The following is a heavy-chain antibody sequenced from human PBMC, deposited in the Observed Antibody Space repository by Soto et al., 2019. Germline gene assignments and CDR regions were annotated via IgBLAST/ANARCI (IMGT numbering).Heavy chain of an antibody. CDR2: ISWNSDNV. Sequence: EVQLVESGGGLGQPGGSLRLACAASGFTFDAYAMPWVRHAPGKGLEWVSGISWNSDNVGYGDSVKGRFTIARDNATNSLDLQMNGLRAEDTAFYYGAKDAQSSNLNARDVGGQGTTVTVAS. V-gene: IGHV3-9*01. CDR3: AKDAQSSNLNARDV. CDR1: GFTFDAYA. J-gene: IGHJ3*01. D-gene: IGHD6-13*01.